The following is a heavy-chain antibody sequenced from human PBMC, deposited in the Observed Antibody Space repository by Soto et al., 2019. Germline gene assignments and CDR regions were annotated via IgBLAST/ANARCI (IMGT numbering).Heavy chain of an antibody. V-gene: IGHV3-30-3*01. D-gene: IGHD6-19*01. Sequence: QVQLVESGGGVVQPGRSLRLSCAASGFTFSSYAMHWVRQAPGKGQEWVAVISYDGSNKYYADSVKGRFTISRDNSKNTLYLQMNSLRAEDTAVYYCARKLSGRPVGYYYYGMDVWGQGTTVTVSS. CDR2: ISYDGSNK. CDR3: ARKLSGRPVGYYYYGMDV. J-gene: IGHJ6*02. CDR1: GFTFSSYA.